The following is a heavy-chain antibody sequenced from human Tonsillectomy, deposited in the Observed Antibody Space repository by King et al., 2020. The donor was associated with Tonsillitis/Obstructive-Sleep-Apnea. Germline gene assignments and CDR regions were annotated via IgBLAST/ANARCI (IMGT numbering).Heavy chain of an antibody. CDR1: GFTFSSYA. Sequence: VQLVESGGGLVQPGGSLRLSCAASGFTFSSYAMSWVRQAPGKGLEWVSAISGSGGSTYYADSVKGRFTISRDNSKNTLYLQMNSLRAEDTAVYYCAKDRSYDFWSGHNYYYYYMDVWGKGTTFTVSS. D-gene: IGHD3-3*01. CDR3: AKDRSYDFWSGHNYYYYYMDV. V-gene: IGHV3-23*04. J-gene: IGHJ6*03. CDR2: ISGSGGST.